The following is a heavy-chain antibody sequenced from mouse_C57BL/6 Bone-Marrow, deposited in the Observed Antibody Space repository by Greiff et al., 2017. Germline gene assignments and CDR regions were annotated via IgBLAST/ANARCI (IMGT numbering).Heavy chain of an antibody. CDR2: IHPNSGST. Sequence: QVQLQQSGAELVKPGASVKLSCKASGYTFTSYWMHWVKQRPGQGLEWIGMIHPNSGSTNYNEKFKSKATLTVDKSSSTAYMQLSSLTSEDSAVYYCAREGGSNHYFDYWGQGTTLTVSS. D-gene: IGHD1-1*01. CDR1: GYTFTSYW. CDR3: AREGGSNHYFDY. J-gene: IGHJ2*01. V-gene: IGHV1-64*01.